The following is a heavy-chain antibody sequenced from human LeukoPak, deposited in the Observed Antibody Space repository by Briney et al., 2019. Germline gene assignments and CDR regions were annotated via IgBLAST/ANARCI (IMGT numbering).Heavy chain of an antibody. CDR3: AKDGLRYNWNVDHYFDY. Sequence: GGSLRLSCAASGFTFSSYAMSWVRQAPGKGLEWVSAISGSGGSTYYADSVKGRFTISRDNSKNTLYLQMNSLRAEDTAVYYCAKDGLRYNWNVDHYFDYWGQGTLVTVSS. CDR2: ISGSGGST. J-gene: IGHJ4*02. CDR1: GFTFSSYA. V-gene: IGHV3-23*01. D-gene: IGHD1-1*01.